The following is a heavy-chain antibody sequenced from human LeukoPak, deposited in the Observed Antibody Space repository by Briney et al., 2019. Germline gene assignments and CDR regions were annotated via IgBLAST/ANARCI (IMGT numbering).Heavy chain of an antibody. CDR1: GYTFTYYY. CDR3: ARTTGYSSSWSPLEY. Sequence: ASVKVSCKASGYTFTYYYIQWVRQAPGQGLEWMGIINPSDGTTTYAQKVQGRVTLTRDMSTGTVYMELSSLRSEDTAVYYCARTTGYSSSWSPLEYWGQGTLVTVSS. J-gene: IGHJ4*02. V-gene: IGHV1-46*01. CDR2: INPSDGTT. D-gene: IGHD6-13*01.